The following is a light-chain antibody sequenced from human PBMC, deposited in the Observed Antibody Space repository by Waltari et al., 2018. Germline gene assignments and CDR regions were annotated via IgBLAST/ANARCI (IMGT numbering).Light chain of an antibody. Sequence: QSALTQPASVSGSPGQSITISCTGTSRYLGGYLYVSWYQHHPGKAPKLMIYEVSNRPSGVSNRFSGSKSGNTASLTISGLQAEDEADYYCSLYPTSSTPYVLFGGGTKLTVL. J-gene: IGLJ2*01. V-gene: IGLV2-14*01. CDR2: EVS. CDR3: SLYPTSSTPYVL. CDR1: SRYLGGYLY.